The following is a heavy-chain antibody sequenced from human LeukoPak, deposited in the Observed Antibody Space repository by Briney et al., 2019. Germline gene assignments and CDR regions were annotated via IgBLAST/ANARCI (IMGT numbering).Heavy chain of an antibody. J-gene: IGHJ4*02. Sequence: GGCLRLSCAASVFTVCSNHMSWVRQAPWKGLEWLSVIYSGGSTYYADSVKGRFTISRDNSKNTLYLQMNSLRAEDTAVYYCAKAKRDYDSSGYPPDYWGQGTLVTVSS. V-gene: IGHV3-53*01. CDR3: AKAKRDYDSSGYPPDY. CDR1: VFTVCSNH. CDR2: IYSGGST. D-gene: IGHD3-22*01.